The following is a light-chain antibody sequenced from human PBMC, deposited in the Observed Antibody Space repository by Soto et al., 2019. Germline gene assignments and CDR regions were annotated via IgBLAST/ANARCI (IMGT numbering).Light chain of an antibody. CDR3: LLSYSGVGEV. CDR1: TGAVTSGHY. J-gene: IGLJ3*02. CDR2: HTS. Sequence: QAVVTQEPSLTVSPGGTVTLTCGSSTGAVTSGHYTSWFQQKPGQAPTTLIYHTSDKHSWTPARFSGSVLGGKAALTLSGAQPEDEADYYCLLSYSGVGEVFGGGTKLTVL. V-gene: IGLV7-46*01.